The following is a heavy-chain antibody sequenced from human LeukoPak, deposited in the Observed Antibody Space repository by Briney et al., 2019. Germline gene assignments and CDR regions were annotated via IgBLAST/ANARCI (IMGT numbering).Heavy chain of an antibody. Sequence: GGSLTLSCTAPGFTFDDYAMNWVRQSPGKGREGVGFIRSKAYGGTPEYAASVKGSFTISSDDSKSPAYQQMNSLKTEDTAVYYCARSGAGRDYLDFWRQGTTVTDSS. CDR1: GFTFDDYA. J-gene: IGHJ4*02. V-gene: IGHV3-49*04. CDR3: ARSGAGRDYLDF. CDR2: IRSKAYGGTP. D-gene: IGHD6-13*01.